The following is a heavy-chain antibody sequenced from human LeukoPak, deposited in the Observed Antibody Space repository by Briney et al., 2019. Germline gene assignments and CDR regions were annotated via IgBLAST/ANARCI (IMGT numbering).Heavy chain of an antibody. CDR1: GFTFSSYE. J-gene: IGHJ4*02. V-gene: IGHV3-48*03. CDR2: ISSSGSTI. Sequence: GGSLRLSCAASGFTFSSYEMNWVRQAPGKGLEWVSYISSSGSTIYYADSVKGRFTISRDNAKNSLYLQMNSLRAEDTAVYYCANDIDYGDYVVSWGQGTLVTVSS. D-gene: IGHD4-17*01. CDR3: ANDIDYGDYVVS.